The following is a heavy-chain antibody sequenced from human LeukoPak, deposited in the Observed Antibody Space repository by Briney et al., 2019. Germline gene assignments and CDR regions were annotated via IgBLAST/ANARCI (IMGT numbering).Heavy chain of an antibody. CDR2: IHHSGST. Sequence: SETLFLTCIVSGASITDGTFSSGSSRQSPGKGLEWIGTIHHSGSTFYNPTLQSRVTISVATSKNQFSLKLSSVTAADTAVYYCARAGILSTGDYFDPWGQGTLVTVSS. J-gene: IGHJ5*02. CDR3: ARAGILSTGDYFDP. V-gene: IGHV4-39*07. CDR1: GASITDGTFS. D-gene: IGHD5/OR15-5a*01.